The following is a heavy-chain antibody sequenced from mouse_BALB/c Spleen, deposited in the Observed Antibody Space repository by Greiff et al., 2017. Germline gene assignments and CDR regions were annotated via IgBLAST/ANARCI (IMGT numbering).Heavy chain of an antibody. J-gene: IGHJ4*01. CDR1: GYSITSDYA. Sequence: DVKLQESGPGLVKPSQSLSLTCTVTGYSITSDYAWNWIRQFPGNKLEWMGYISYSGSTSYNPSLKSRISITRDTSKNQFFLQLNSVTTEDTATYYCARERFAVPYYYAMDYWGQGTSVTVSS. CDR2: ISYSGST. CDR3: ARERFAVPYYYAMDY. V-gene: IGHV3-2*02.